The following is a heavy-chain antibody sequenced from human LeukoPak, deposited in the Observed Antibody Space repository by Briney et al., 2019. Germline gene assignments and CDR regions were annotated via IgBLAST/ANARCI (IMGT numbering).Heavy chain of an antibody. Sequence: ASVKVSCKASGYTFTGYYMHWVRQAPGQGLEWMGGIIPIFGTANYAQKFQGRVTITADESTSTAYMELSSLRSEDTAVYYCARDSGITGTPPELLPATFDYRGQGTLVTVSS. CDR2: IIPIFGTA. J-gene: IGHJ4*02. V-gene: IGHV1-69*13. D-gene: IGHD1-7*01. CDR3: ARDSGITGTPPELLPATFDY. CDR1: GYTFTGYY.